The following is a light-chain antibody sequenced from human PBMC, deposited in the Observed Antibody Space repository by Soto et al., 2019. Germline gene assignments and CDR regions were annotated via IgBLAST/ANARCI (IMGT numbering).Light chain of an antibody. CDR2: GAS. V-gene: IGKV3-20*01. CDR3: QQYGSSPPIT. J-gene: IGKJ4*01. Sequence: EIVLTQSPGTLSLSPGERATLSCRASQSVNNRYLTWYQQKGGQDPRLLIYGASSRATGIPDRFSGSGSGTEFTLTISRLEPEDFAVYYCQQYGSSPPITFGGGTKVEIK. CDR1: QSVNNRY.